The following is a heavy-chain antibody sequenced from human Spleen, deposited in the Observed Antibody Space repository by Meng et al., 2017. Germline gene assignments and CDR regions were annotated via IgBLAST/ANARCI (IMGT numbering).Heavy chain of an antibody. J-gene: IGHJ6*02. CDR2: IYDSGST. D-gene: IGHD3-10*01. V-gene: IGHV4-31*03. Sequence: SETLSLTCTVSGASISSGGYYWSWIRQHPGKGLEWIASIYDSGSTFYNPSLTSRVTISVDRSRKYFSLRLNSVTAADTAVYYCARLAGITMVRGVIITLYGMDVWGHGTTVTVSS. CDR1: GASISSGGYY. CDR3: ARLAGITMVRGVIITLYGMDV.